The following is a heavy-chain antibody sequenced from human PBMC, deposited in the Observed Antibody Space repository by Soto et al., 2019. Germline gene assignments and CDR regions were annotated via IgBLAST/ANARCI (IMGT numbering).Heavy chain of an antibody. Sequence: QVQLQESGPGLVKPSETLSLTCTVSGGSISSYYWSWIRQPPGKGLEWIGYIYYSGSTNYNPSLKSRVTISVDTSKNQFSLKLSSVTAADTVVYYCARRWGYAFDIWGQGTMVTVSS. V-gene: IGHV4-59*08. CDR1: GGSISSYY. CDR2: IYYSGST. D-gene: IGHD1-26*01. J-gene: IGHJ3*02. CDR3: ARRWGYAFDI.